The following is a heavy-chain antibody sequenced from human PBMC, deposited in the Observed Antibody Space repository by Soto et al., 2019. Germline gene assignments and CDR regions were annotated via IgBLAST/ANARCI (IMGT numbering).Heavy chain of an antibody. CDR2: INHSGST. CDR3: ARGALMNSGFFDP. V-gene: IGHV4-34*01. D-gene: IGHD6-25*01. J-gene: IGHJ5*02. Sequence: PGKGMEWIEEINHSGSTNSNPSLKSRVTISVDTSKNQFSLRLSSVTAADTAVYYCARGALMNSGFFDPWGQGTLVTVSS.